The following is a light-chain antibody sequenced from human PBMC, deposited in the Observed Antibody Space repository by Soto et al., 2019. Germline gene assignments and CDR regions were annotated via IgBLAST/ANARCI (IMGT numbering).Light chain of an antibody. J-gene: IGLJ3*02. CDR3: AAWYDSLNGWV. Sequence: QPVLTQPPSASWTPGQGVTISCSGSSSNIGNNTVNWYQQLPGTAPKLLIYSNNHRPSGVPDRFSGSKSGTSASLAISGLQSEDEADYYCAAWYDSLNGWVFGGGTKLTVL. CDR1: SSNIGNNT. V-gene: IGLV1-44*01. CDR2: SNN.